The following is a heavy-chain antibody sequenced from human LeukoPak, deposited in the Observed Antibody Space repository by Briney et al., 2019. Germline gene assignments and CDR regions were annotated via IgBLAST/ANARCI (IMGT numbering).Heavy chain of an antibody. CDR2: ISGSGGST. Sequence: PGGSLRLSCAASGFTFSSYAMSWVRQAPGKGLEWVSAISGSGGSTYYADSVKGRFTISRDNSKNTLYLQMNSLRAEDTAVYYCAKDNYDVLTGYQNSYYYYMDVWSKGTTVTVSS. V-gene: IGHV3-23*01. J-gene: IGHJ6*03. CDR1: GFTFSSYA. D-gene: IGHD3-9*01. CDR3: AKDNYDVLTGYQNSYYYYMDV.